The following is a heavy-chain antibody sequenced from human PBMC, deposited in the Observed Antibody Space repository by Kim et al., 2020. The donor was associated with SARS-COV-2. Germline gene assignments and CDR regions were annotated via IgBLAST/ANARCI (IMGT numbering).Heavy chain of an antibody. V-gene: IGHV3-21*04. D-gene: IGHD6-19*01. CDR1: GFTFSSYS. CDR2: ISSSSSYI. J-gene: IGHJ6*02. CDR3: ARLWLPYYYYYYGMDV. Sequence: GGSLRLSCAASGFTFSSYSMNWVRQAPGKGLEWVSSISSSSSYIYYADSVKGRFTISRDNAKNSLYLQMNSLRAEDTAVYYCARLWLPYYYYYYGMDVWGQGTTVTVSS.